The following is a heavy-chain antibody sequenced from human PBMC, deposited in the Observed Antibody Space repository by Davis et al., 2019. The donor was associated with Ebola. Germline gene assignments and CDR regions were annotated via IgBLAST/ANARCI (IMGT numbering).Heavy chain of an antibody. CDR2: ISSSGSTI. J-gene: IGHJ3*02. CDR1: GFIFGDYY. D-gene: IGHD3-10*01. V-gene: IGHV3-11*01. CDR3: ARPLTYYYGTRGAFHI. Sequence: GESLKISCAASGFIFGDYYLSWIRQAPGKGLEWVPYISSSGSTIHYADSVKGRFTISKDNARRSLYLQMNSLRAEDTAVYYCARPLTYYYGTRGAFHIWGQGTMVTVSS.